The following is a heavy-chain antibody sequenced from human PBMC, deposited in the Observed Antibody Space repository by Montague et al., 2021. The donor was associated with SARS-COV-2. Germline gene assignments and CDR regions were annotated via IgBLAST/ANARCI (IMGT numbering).Heavy chain of an antibody. CDR1: GGSISSYY. D-gene: IGHD3-9*01. CDR2: IYYSGST. CDR3: ARHALRYFDWLNEGYFDY. Sequence: SETLSLTCTVSGGSISSYYWSWIRQPPGKGLEWIGYIYYSGSTNYNPSLKSRVTISVDTSKNQFSLKLSSVTAADTAVYYCARHALRYFDWLNEGYFDYWGQGTLVTVSP. V-gene: IGHV4-59*08. J-gene: IGHJ4*02.